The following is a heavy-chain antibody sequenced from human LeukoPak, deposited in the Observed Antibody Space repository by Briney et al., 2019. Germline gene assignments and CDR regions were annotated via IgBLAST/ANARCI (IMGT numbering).Heavy chain of an antibody. D-gene: IGHD5-12*01. CDR2: IYTSGST. J-gene: IGHJ3*02. Sequence: PSETLSLTCTVSGGSISSYYWSWIRQPPGKGLEWIGYIYTSGSTTYNPSLKSRVSISADTSKNQISLKLSSVTAADTAVYYCARHRRYASPSASFDIWGQGTMVTVSS. CDR3: ARHRRYASPSASFDI. CDR1: GGSISSYY. V-gene: IGHV4-4*09.